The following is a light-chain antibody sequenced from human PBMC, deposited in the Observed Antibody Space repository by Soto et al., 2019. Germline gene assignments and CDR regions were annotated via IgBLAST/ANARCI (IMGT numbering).Light chain of an antibody. CDR2: KAS. CDR3: QQYNSYPIT. V-gene: IGKV1-5*03. J-gene: IGKJ5*01. Sequence: DIPMTQSPSTLSASVGDRVSITCRASESIRSWLAWYQQKPGKGPKVLIYKASSLESGVPSRFSGSGSGTEFTLTISSLQPDDFATYYCQQYNSYPITFGQGTRLEIK. CDR1: ESIRSW.